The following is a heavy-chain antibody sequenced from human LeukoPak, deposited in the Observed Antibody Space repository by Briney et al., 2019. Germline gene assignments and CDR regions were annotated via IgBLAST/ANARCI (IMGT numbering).Heavy chain of an antibody. CDR1: GFTVSSYA. Sequence: GGSLRLSCAASGFTVSSYAMHWVRQAPGKGLEWVAVISYDGSNKYYADSVKGRFTISRDNSKNTLYLQMNSLRAEDTAVYYCARDEIVVVPAAIHNYFDYWGQGTLVTVSS. D-gene: IGHD2-2*02. V-gene: IGHV3-30-3*01. CDR3: ARDEIVVVPAAIHNYFDY. CDR2: ISYDGSNK. J-gene: IGHJ4*02.